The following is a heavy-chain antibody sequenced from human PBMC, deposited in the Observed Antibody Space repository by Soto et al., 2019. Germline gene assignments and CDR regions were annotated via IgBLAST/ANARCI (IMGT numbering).Heavy chain of an antibody. D-gene: IGHD2-15*01. J-gene: IGHJ5*02. V-gene: IGHV4-39*01. CDR1: GGSISSSSYY. Sequence: SETLSLTCTVSGGSISSSSYYWGWIRQPPGKGLEWIGSIYYSGSTYYNPSLKSRVTISVDTSKNQFSLKLSSVTAADTAVYYCARQGGGIVVVVAATDWFDPWGQGTLVTVSS. CDR3: ARQGGGIVVVVAATDWFDP. CDR2: IYYSGST.